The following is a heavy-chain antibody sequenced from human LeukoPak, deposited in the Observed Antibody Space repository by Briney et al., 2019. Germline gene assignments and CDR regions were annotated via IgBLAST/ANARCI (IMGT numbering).Heavy chain of an antibody. V-gene: IGHV3-21*01. D-gene: IGHD6-19*01. CDR1: GFTFSRYS. J-gene: IGHJ4*02. CDR3: ARVAGFRGPASGYFDF. Sequence: GGSLRLSCAASGFTFSRYSMNWVRQAPGKGLEWVSSISSTSSYIYYADSVKGRFTISRDNAKNSLFLQMNSLRAEDTAVYYCARVAGFRGPASGYFDFWGQGTLVTVSS. CDR2: ISSTSSYI.